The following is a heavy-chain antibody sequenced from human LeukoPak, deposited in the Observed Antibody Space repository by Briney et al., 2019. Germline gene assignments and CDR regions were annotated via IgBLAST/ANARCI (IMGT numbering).Heavy chain of an antibody. Sequence: SETLSLTCAVYGGSFSGYYWSWIRQPPGKGLEWIGEINHSGSTNYNPSLKSRVTISVDTSKNQFSLKLSSVTAADTAVYYCARVNYSYGYDWGLGTLVTVSS. CDR3: ARVNYSYGYD. CDR1: GGSFSGYY. CDR2: INHSGST. D-gene: IGHD5-18*01. J-gene: IGHJ4*02. V-gene: IGHV4-34*01.